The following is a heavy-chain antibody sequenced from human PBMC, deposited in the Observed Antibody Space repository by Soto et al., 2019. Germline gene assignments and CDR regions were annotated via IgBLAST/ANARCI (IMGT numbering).Heavy chain of an antibody. CDR1: GGTFSSYA. Sequence: QVQLVQSGAEVKKPGSSVKVSCKASGGTFSSYAISWVRQSPGQGLEWMGGLIPIFGTANYAQKFQGRVTITADESTSTAYMELSSLRSEDTAVYYCASSEERAPPIVIAQIGDYWGQGTLVTVSS. D-gene: IGHD3-16*02. CDR2: LIPIFGTA. V-gene: IGHV1-69*01. J-gene: IGHJ4*02. CDR3: ASSEERAPPIVIAQIGDY.